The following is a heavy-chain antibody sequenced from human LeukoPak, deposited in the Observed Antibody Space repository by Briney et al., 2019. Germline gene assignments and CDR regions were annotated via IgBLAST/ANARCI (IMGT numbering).Heavy chain of an antibody. CDR2: IKQDGSEK. J-gene: IGHJ4*02. CDR1: GFTFSSYW. D-gene: IGHD2-2*01. CDR3: ARDFSVSASAY. Sequence: SGGSLRLSCAASGFTFSSYWMSWVRQAPGKGLGWVANIKQDGSEKYYVDSVKGRFTISRDNAKNSLYLQMNSLRAEDTAVYYCARDFSVSASAYWGQGTLVTVSS. V-gene: IGHV3-7*01.